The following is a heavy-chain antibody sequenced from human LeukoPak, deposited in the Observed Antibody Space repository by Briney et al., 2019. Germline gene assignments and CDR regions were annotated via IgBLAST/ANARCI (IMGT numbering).Heavy chain of an antibody. J-gene: IGHJ5*02. CDR3: ARDLAIFGVVMYNWFDP. Sequence: AGGSMRLSCAASGFTFSSYSMNWVRQAPGKGLEWVSSISSSSSYIYYADSVKGRFTISRDTAKNSLYLQMNRLRAEGTAVYYCARDLAIFGVVMYNWFDPWGQGTLVTASS. V-gene: IGHV3-21*01. D-gene: IGHD3-3*01. CDR2: ISSSSSYI. CDR1: GFTFSSYS.